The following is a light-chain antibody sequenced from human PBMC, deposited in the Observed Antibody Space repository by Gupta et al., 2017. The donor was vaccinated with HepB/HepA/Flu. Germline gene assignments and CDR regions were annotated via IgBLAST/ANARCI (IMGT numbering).Light chain of an antibody. V-gene: IGKV3-11*01. Sequence: EIVLTQSPATLSLSPGERATLSCRPSQSVRNYLGWYQQKPGQAPRLLIYYTSNRATGVPARFSGSGSVTAFTLTISSLEPEDFAVYFCQHRRNWPLTFGGGTKVEIK. CDR2: YTS. CDR3: QHRRNWPLT. CDR1: QSVRNY. J-gene: IGKJ4*01.